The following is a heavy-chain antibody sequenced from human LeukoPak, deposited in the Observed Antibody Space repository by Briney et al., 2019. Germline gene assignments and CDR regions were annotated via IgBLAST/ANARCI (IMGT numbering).Heavy chain of an antibody. Sequence: RPSETLSLTCTVSGGSISSYYWSWIRQPAGKGLEWIGRIYTSGSTNYNPSLKSRVTMSVDTSKNQFSLKLSSVTAADTAVYYCARDPGPYCSGGSCYRPVGYYYYGMDVWGQGTTVTVSS. V-gene: IGHV4-4*07. CDR3: ARDPGPYCSGGSCYRPVGYYYYGMDV. CDR2: IYTSGST. D-gene: IGHD2-15*01. CDR1: GGSISSYY. J-gene: IGHJ6*02.